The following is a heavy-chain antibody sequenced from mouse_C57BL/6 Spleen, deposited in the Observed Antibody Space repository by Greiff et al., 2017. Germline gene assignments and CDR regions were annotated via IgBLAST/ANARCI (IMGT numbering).Heavy chain of an antibody. J-gene: IGHJ2*01. Sequence: QVQLQQSGAELVKPGASVKLSCKASGYTFTEYTIHWVKQRSGQGLEWIGWFYPGSGSIKYKEKFKDKATLTADKSSSTVYMELSRLTSEDSAVYFCARHEEGYYGSSGYFDYWGQGTTLTVSS. CDR1: GYTFTEYT. CDR3: ARHEEGYYGSSGYFDY. D-gene: IGHD1-1*01. CDR2: FYPGSGSI. V-gene: IGHV1-62-2*01.